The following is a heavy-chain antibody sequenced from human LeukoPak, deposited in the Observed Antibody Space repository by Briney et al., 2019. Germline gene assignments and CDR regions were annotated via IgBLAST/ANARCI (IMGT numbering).Heavy chain of an antibody. Sequence: GESLRISCKGSGYSLTSYWISWVRQMPGKGLEWMGRIDPSDSYTNYSPSFQGHVTISADKSISTAYLQWRSLKASDTAMYYCARHSGAVAGNYYFYGLDVWGQGTTVTVSS. CDR2: IDPSDSYT. D-gene: IGHD6-19*01. CDR3: ARHSGAVAGNYYFYGLDV. J-gene: IGHJ6*02. CDR1: GYSLTSYW. V-gene: IGHV5-10-1*01.